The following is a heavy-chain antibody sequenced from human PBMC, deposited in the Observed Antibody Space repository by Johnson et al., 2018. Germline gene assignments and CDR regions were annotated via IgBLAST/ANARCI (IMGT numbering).Heavy chain of an antibody. CDR1: GFTFSSYS. CDR3: AKPPGITMIVVD. CDR2: ISGSGGST. V-gene: IGHV3-23*04. D-gene: IGHD3-22*01. Sequence: VQLVQAGGGLVKPGGSLRLSCAASGFTFSSYSMNWVRQAPGKGLEWVSVISGSGGSTYYADSVKGRFPISRDNSKNTLYLQRNSLRAEDTAVYYCAKPPGITMIVVDWGQGTLVTVSS. J-gene: IGHJ1*01.